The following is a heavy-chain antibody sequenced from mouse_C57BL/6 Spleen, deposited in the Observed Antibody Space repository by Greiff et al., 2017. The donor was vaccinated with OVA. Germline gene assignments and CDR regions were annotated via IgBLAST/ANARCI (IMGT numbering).Heavy chain of an antibody. D-gene: IGHD1-1*01. CDR1: GYTFTSYW. Sequence: VQLQQPGAELVMPGASVKLSCKASGYTFTSYWMHWVKQRPGQGLEWIGEIDPSDSYTNYNQKFKGKSTLTVDKSSSTAYMQLSSLTSEDSAVYYCARPYGSSYPYVDYWGQGTTLTVSS. CDR3: ARPYGSSYPYVDY. V-gene: IGHV1-69*01. J-gene: IGHJ2*01. CDR2: IDPSDSYT.